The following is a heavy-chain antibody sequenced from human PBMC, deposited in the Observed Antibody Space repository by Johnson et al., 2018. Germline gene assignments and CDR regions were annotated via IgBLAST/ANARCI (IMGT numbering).Heavy chain of an antibody. CDR3: ARSNFDYYYMDV. CDR1: DDSISSYY. D-gene: IGHD5-24*01. J-gene: IGHJ6*03. CDR2: IYYSGST. V-gene: IGHV4-59*01. Sequence: QVQLQESGPGLVRPSETLSLTCTVSDDSISSYYWSWIRQPPGKELEWIGSIYYSGSTNYNPSLMSRVTISLDTSKNQFSLRLSSLTAADTAVYYCARSNFDYYYMDVWGKGTTVTVSS.